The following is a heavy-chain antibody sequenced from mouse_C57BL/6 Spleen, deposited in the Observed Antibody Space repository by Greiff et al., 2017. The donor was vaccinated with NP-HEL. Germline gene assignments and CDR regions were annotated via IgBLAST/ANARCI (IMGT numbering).Heavy chain of an antibody. V-gene: IGHV1-81*01. Sequence: VQLQQSGAELARPGASVKLSCKASGYTFTSYGISWVKQRTGQGLEWIGEIYPRSGTTYYNEKFKGKATLTADKSSSTAYMELRSLTSEDSAVYFCARKEDYGFSYYFDYWGQGTTLTVSS. CDR2: IYPRSGTT. CDR1: GYTFTSYG. D-gene: IGHD2-2*01. J-gene: IGHJ2*01. CDR3: ARKEDYGFSYYFDY.